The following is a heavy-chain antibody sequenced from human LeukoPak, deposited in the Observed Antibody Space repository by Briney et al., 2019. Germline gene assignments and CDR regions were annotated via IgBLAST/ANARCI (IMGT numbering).Heavy chain of an antibody. CDR3: ARGPYYDSTANLYRYMDV. Sequence: SETLSLTCAVSGGSISSSNWWSWVRQPPGKGLEWIGEIYHSGSTNYNPSLKSRVTISVDKSKNQFSLKLSSVTAADTAVYYCARGPYYDSTANLYRYMDVWGKGTTVTVSS. V-gene: IGHV4-4*02. J-gene: IGHJ6*03. CDR2: IYHSGST. CDR1: GGSISSSNW. D-gene: IGHD3-22*01.